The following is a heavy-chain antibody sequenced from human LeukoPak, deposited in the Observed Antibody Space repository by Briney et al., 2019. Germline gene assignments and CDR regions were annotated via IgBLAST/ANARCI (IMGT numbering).Heavy chain of an antibody. J-gene: IGHJ4*02. V-gene: IGHV4-39*07. D-gene: IGHD6-13*01. CDR3: ASLMLGSYSSSWGYFDY. Sequence: SETLSLTCTVSGGSISSTNYYWGWIRQPPGKGLEWIGSFYNSGSTNYNPSLKSRVTISVDTSKNQFSLKLSSVTAADTAVYYCASLMLGSYSSSWGYFDYWGQGTLVTVSS. CDR2: FYNSGST. CDR1: GGSISSTNYY.